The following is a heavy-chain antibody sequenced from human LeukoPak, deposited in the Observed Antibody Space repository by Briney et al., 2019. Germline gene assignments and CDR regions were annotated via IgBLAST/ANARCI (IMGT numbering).Heavy chain of an antibody. CDR1: GFTFSSYE. V-gene: IGHV3-48*03. CDR3: AILTVASSFDY. D-gene: IGHD6-19*01. Sequence: PGGSLRLSCAASGFTFSSYEMNWVRQAPGKGPEWVSYISSSGSTIYYADSVKGRFTISRDNAKNSLYLQMNSLRAEDTAVYYCAILTVASSFDYWGHGTLVTVFS. CDR2: ISSSGSTI. J-gene: IGHJ4*01.